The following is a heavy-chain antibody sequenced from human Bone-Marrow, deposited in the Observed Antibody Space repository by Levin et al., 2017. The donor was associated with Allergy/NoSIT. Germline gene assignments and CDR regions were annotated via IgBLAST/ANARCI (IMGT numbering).Heavy chain of an antibody. V-gene: IGHV3-21*01. CDR3: ASLSPSTIVVRPDV. D-gene: IGHD6-6*01. CDR2: ITSSSSFI. J-gene: IGHJ4*02. CDR1: GFTFSSYT. Sequence: GGSLRLSCEASGFTFSSYTMNWLRQAPGKGPEWVSSITSSSSFIDYADSVRGRFTISRDNAKRSLYLQMNSLRAEDTAIYYCASLSPSTIVVRPDVWGQGTLVTVSS.